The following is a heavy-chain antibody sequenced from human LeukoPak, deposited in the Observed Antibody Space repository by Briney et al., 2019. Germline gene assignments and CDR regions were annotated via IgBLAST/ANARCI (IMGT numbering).Heavy chain of an antibody. V-gene: IGHV4-4*07. J-gene: IGHJ4*02. CDR3: ATGHISFDN. CDR2: LYATATT. Sequence: PSETLSLTCTVSGDSISTYSWNWIRQPAGRGLEWLGRLYATATTNYNPSLKSRVTVSVDTSKNQFSPKLSSVTAADTAMYYCATGHISFDNWGQETLVTVSS. CDR1: GDSISTYS.